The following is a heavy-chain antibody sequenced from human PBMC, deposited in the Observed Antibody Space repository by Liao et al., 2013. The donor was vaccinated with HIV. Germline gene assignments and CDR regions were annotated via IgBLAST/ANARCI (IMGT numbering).Heavy chain of an antibody. CDR1: GGSISSFQ. Sequence: QVRLQESGPGLVKPSETLPLTCTVSGGSISSFQWNWIRQPAGKGLEWIGRIYTSGSTNYNPSLKSRVTISVDTSKNQFSLKLSSVTAADTAVYYCARGRTRGYRTHFDYWGQGTLVTVSS. V-gene: IGHV4-4*07. CDR3: ARGRTRGYRTHFDY. D-gene: IGHD5-18*01. CDR2: IYTSGST. J-gene: IGHJ4*02.